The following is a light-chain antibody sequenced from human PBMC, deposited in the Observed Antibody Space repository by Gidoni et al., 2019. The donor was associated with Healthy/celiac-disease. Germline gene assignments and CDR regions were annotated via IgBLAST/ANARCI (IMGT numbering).Light chain of an antibody. CDR2: ANI. V-gene: IGLV1-40*01. CDR3: QSYDSSLSGYV. J-gene: IGLJ1*01. Sequence: QSVLTQPPPVSGAPGQRVPISCTGSSSNIGAGYDVHWYQQLPGTAPKLLIYANINRPSGVPDRFSGSKSGTSASLAITGLQAEDEADYYCQSYDSSLSGYVFGTGTKVTVL. CDR1: SSNIGAGYD.